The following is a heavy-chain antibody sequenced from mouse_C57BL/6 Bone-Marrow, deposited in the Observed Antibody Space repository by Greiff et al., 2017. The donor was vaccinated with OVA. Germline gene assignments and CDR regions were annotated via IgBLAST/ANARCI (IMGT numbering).Heavy chain of an antibody. Sequence: VQLQQSGAELVKPGASVKLSCKASGYTFTEYTIHWVKQRSGQGLEWIGWFYPGSGSIKYNEKFTDTATLTADKSSSTVYMGLSRLTSEDSAVYFCARHEDNYERYYAMDYWGQGTSVTVSS. CDR1: GYTFTEYT. CDR2: FYPGSGSI. CDR3: ARHEDNYERYYAMDY. D-gene: IGHD1-1*01. V-gene: IGHV1-62-2*01. J-gene: IGHJ4*01.